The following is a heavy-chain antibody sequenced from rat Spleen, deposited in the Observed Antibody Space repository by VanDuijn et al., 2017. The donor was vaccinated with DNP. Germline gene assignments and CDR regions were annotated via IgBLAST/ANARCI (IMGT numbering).Heavy chain of an antibody. D-gene: IGHD1-12*03. CDR1: GFTFNNYW. CDR2: ITNTGGST. V-gene: IGHV5-31*01. J-gene: IGHJ3*01. CDR3: TRDGSRYDGYYRLYNWFAY. Sequence: EVQLVESGGGLVQPGRSLKLSCVASGFTFNNYWMTWIRQAPGKGLEWVASITNTGGSTYYPDSVKGRFTISRDNAKSTLYLQMNSLRSEDTATYYCTRDGSRYDGYYRLYNWFAYWGQGTLVTVSS.